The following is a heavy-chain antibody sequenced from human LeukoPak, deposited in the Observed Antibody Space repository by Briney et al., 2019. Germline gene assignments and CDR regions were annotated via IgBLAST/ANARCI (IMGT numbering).Heavy chain of an antibody. V-gene: IGHV4-30-4*01. CDR3: ARVSSIAAAD. CDR1: GGSFSGYY. J-gene: IGHJ4*02. CDR2: IYYSGST. D-gene: IGHD6-13*01. Sequence: SETLSLTCGVYGGSFSGYYWNWIRQPPGKGLEWIGYIYYSGSTYYNPSLKSRVTISVDTSKNQFSLKLSSVTAADTAVYYCARVSSIAAADWGQGTLVTVSS.